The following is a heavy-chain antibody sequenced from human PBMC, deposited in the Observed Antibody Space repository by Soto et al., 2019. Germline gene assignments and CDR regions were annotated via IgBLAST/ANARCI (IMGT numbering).Heavy chain of an antibody. CDR2: ISGSGGST. J-gene: IGHJ4*02. Sequence: GESLKISCAASGFTFSSYAMSWVRQAPGKGLEWVSAISGSGGSTYYADSVKGRFTISRDNSKNTLYLQMNSLRAEDTAVYYCAKHIVVVTAQNTPFDYWGQGTLVTVSS. CDR3: AKHIVVVTAQNTPFDY. CDR1: GFTFSSYA. D-gene: IGHD2-21*02. V-gene: IGHV3-23*01.